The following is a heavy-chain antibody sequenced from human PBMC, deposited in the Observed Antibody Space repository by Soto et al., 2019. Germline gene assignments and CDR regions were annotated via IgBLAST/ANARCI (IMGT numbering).Heavy chain of an antibody. D-gene: IGHD5-18*01. CDR1: GGTFSRSG. CDR2: IVPSVDTT. J-gene: IGHJ6*02. Sequence: QVQLVQSGTEVKKPGASVKVCCKASGGTFSRSGFHWVRQAPGQGLEWMGMIVPSVDTTNYAQKFQARVTISADQFTSTVYMELRSLRSEDTAVYYCARCPQPPDTADPYAVDVWGQGTRVIVSS. V-gene: IGHV1-69*18. CDR3: ARCPQPPDTADPYAVDV.